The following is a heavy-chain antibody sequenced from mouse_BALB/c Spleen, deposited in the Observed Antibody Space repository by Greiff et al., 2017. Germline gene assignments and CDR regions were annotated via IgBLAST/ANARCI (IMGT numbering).Heavy chain of an antibody. V-gene: IGHV1-69*02. CDR3: ARSYDYDAWFAY. CDR1: GYTFTSYW. J-gene: IGHJ3*01. Sequence: QVQLQQPGAELVKPGASVKLSCKASGYTFTSYWMHWVKQRPGQGLEWIGEIDPSDSYTNYNQKFKGKATLTVDKSSSTAYMQLSSLTSEDSAVYYCARSYDYDAWFAYWGQGTLVTVSA. CDR2: IDPSDSYT. D-gene: IGHD2-4*01.